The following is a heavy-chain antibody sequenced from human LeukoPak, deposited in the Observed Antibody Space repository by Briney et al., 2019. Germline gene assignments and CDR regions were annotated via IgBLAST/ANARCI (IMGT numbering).Heavy chain of an antibody. CDR2: IYPGDSDT. Sequence: GESLKISCKGSGYSFTTYWIGWVRQMPGKGLEWMGIIYPGDSDTRYSPSFQGQVTISADKSINTAYLEWSSLKASDTAIYYCARQGAAGKYYYYYMDVWGKGTTVTVSS. CDR3: ARQGAAGKYYYYYMDV. J-gene: IGHJ6*03. D-gene: IGHD6-13*01. V-gene: IGHV5-51*01. CDR1: GYSFTTYW.